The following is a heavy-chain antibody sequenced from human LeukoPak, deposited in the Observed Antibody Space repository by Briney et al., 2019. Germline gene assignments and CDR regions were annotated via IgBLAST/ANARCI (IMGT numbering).Heavy chain of an antibody. Sequence: PSGGSLRPSCAASRLPFSSYAMSWVRQAPGKGLEWVSAISESGTGTYYADSVKGRFTISRDNSKNTLYLQMNSLRAEDTAVYYCARFSQQWLLDYWGQGTLVTVSS. CDR1: RLPFSSYA. CDR3: ARFSQQWLLDY. D-gene: IGHD6-19*01. V-gene: IGHV3-23*01. J-gene: IGHJ4*02. CDR2: ISESGTGT.